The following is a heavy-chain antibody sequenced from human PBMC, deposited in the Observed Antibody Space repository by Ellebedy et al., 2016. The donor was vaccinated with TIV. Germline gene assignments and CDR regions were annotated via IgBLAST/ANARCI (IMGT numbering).Heavy chain of an antibody. J-gene: IGHJ4*02. CDR2: FYYSGSG. CDR3: VRVVPGGASFDS. Sequence: MPGGSLRLSCSVSGASVTSYYWSWIRQAPGKGLEWIGWFYYSGSGHYNPSLKSRVTISVDTYKNQFSLNLSSVSAADTAVYYCVRVVPGGASFDSWGQGTLVTVSS. D-gene: IGHD2-8*02. V-gene: IGHV4-59*02. CDR1: GASVTSYY.